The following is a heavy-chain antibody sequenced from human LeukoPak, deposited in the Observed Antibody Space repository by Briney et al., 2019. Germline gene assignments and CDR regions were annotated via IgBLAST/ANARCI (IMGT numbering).Heavy chain of an antibody. D-gene: IGHD3-3*01. J-gene: IGHJ4*02. Sequence: GGSLRLSCAASGFTFSSYWMSWVRQAPGKGLEWVANIKQDGSEKYYVDSVKGRFTISRDNAKNSLYLQMNSLRAEDTAVYYCARDSPHNDFWSGYSNYYFDYWGQGTLVTVSS. CDR3: ARDSPHNDFWSGYSNYYFDY. CDR2: IKQDGSEK. CDR1: GFTFSSYW. V-gene: IGHV3-7*01.